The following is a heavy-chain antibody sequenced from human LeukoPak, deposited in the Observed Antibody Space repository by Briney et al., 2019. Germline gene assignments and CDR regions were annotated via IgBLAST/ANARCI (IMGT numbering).Heavy chain of an antibody. CDR3: AREVGHMDIVLGDEGYYYYYMDV. J-gene: IGHJ6*03. D-gene: IGHD2-8*02. Sequence: GGSLRLSCAASGFTFSSYSMNWVRQAPGKGLEWVSSISSSSSYIYYADSVKGRFTISRDNAKNSLYLQMNSLRAEDTAVYYCAREVGHMDIVLGDEGYYYYYMDVWGKGTTVTVPS. CDR1: GFTFSSYS. V-gene: IGHV3-21*01. CDR2: ISSSSSYI.